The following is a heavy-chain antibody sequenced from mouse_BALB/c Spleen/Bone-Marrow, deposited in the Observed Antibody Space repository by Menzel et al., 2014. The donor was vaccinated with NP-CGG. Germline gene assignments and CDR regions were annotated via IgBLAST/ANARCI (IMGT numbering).Heavy chain of an antibody. CDR1: GFNVKDTY. D-gene: IGHD1-2*01. CDR2: IDPANGIT. Sequence: EVKLVDSGAELVKPGASVKFSCTASGFNVKDTYMQWVRQRPEQGLEWIGRIDPANGITQYAPTFQGRATITTHTSSNTAYRQLSRLTSEDADDYYYTREGYYYGSDALDYWGQGTSVTVSS. V-gene: IGHV14-3*02. CDR3: TREGYYYGSDALDY. J-gene: IGHJ4*01.